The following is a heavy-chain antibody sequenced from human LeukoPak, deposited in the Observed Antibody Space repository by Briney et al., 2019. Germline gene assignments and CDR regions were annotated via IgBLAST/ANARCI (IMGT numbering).Heavy chain of an antibody. D-gene: IGHD3-22*01. V-gene: IGHV4-59*01. J-gene: IGHJ4*02. CDR1: GGSISSYY. CDR3: ARVTGYMIEDYFDY. CDR2: IYYSGST. Sequence: SETLSLTCAVYGGSISSYYWSWIRQPPGKGLEWIGYIYYSGSTNYNPSLKSRVTISVDTSKNQFSLRLSSVTAADTAVYYCARVTGYMIEDYFDYWGQGTLVTVSS.